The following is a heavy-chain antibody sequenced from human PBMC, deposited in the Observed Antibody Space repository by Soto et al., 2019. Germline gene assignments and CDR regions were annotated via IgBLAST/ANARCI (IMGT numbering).Heavy chain of an antibody. Sequence: ASVKVSCKVSGYTLTELSMHWVRQAPGKGLEWMGGFDPEDGETIYAQKFQGRVTMTEDTSTDTAYMELSSPRSEDTAVYYCAAYYDILTRTVNGMDVWGQGTTVTVSS. D-gene: IGHD3-9*01. V-gene: IGHV1-24*01. CDR2: FDPEDGET. CDR3: AAYYDILTRTVNGMDV. CDR1: GYTLTELS. J-gene: IGHJ6*02.